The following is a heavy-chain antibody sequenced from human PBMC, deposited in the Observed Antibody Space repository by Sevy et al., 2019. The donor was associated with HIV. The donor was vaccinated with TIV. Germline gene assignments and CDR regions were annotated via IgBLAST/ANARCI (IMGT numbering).Heavy chain of an antibody. CDR3: AKEEPTGYI. CDR2: ISASGGST. V-gene: IGHV3-23*01. Sequence: GGSLRLSCTASGFTFSSYVISWVRQAPGKGLEWVSTISASGGSTHYADSVKGRFTISRDNSKKNVYLDMNSLRAEDTAIFYCAKEEPTGYIWGQGTLVTVSS. D-gene: IGHD3-9*01. CDR1: GFTFSSYV. J-gene: IGHJ4*02.